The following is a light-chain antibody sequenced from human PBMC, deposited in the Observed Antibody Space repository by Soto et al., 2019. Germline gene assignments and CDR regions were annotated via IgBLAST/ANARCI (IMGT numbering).Light chain of an antibody. CDR1: QSISSW. Sequence: SVGDRVTITCRASQSISSWLAWYQQKPGKAPNLLIYKASTLESGVPSRFSGSGSGTEFTLTISSLQPDDFATYYCQQYNNYLWTFGKGTKVDI. V-gene: IGKV1-5*03. CDR2: KAS. J-gene: IGKJ1*01. CDR3: QQYNNYLWT.